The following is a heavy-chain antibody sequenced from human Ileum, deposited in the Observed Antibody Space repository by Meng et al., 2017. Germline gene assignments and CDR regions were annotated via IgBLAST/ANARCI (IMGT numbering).Heavy chain of an antibody. V-gene: IGHV3-21*01. J-gene: IGHJ5*02. D-gene: IGHD3-22*01. CDR2: LSPSSSYI. Sequence: EVQLVESGGGLVKPGGSLRLSCAASGFNFYKYSMNCVRQAPGKGLEWVSSLSPSSSYIYYADSVKGRFTISRDNAKNSVYLQMNSLRAEDTAVYYCARKGYYTDTSGFYPTDNWFDPWGQGTLVTVSS. CDR3: ARKGYYTDTSGFYPTDNWFDP. CDR1: GFNFYKYS.